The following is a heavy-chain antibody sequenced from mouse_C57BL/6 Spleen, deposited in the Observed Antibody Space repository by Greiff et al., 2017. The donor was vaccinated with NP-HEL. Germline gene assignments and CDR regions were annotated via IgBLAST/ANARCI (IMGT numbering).Heavy chain of an antibody. CDR3: ARGDSSGYGY. CDR2: INPNNGGT. D-gene: IGHD3-2*02. Sequence: VQLQQSGPELEKPGASVKISCKASGYTFTDYYMNWVKQSHGKSLEWIGDINPNNGGTSYNQKFKGKATLTVDKSSSTAYMELRSLTSEDSAVYYCARGDSSGYGYWGQGTTLTVSS. V-gene: IGHV1-26*01. CDR1: GYTFTDYY. J-gene: IGHJ2*01.